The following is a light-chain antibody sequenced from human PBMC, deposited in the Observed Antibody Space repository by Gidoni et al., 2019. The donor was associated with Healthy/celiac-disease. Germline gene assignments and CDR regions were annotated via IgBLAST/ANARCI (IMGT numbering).Light chain of an antibody. Sequence: RATINCKSSQSVLYSSNNKNYLAWYQQKPGQPPKLLIYWASTRESGVPDRFSGSGSGTDFTLPIRSLQAEDVAVYYCQQYYSTPRTFGGGTKVEIK. CDR1: QSVLYSSNNKNY. CDR2: WAS. CDR3: QQYYSTPRT. V-gene: IGKV4-1*01. J-gene: IGKJ4*01.